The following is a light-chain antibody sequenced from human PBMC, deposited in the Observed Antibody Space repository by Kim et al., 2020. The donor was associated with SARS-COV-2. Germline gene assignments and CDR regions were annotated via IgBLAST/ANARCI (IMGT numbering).Light chain of an antibody. CDR2: QDS. J-gene: IGLJ3*02. Sequence: SVSPGQTASITCSGNKLGDKYACWYQQKPGQSPVLVIYQDSKRPSGIPERFSGSNSGNTATLTISGTQAMDEADYYCQAWDSSTEEFGGGTKLTVL. V-gene: IGLV3-1*01. CDR3: QAWDSSTEE. CDR1: KLGDKY.